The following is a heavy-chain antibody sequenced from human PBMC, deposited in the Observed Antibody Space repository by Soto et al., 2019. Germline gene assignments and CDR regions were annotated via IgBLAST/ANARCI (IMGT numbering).Heavy chain of an antibody. J-gene: IGHJ3*02. CDR2: IYAGGST. D-gene: IGHD6-13*01. CDR1: GFTVDSNY. Sequence: HPGGSLRLSCAASGFTVDSNYMHWVRQAPGKGLEWVSVIYAGGSTYYADSVKGRFTISRDTSKNTVYLQMNSLRVEDTAVYYCAGTGQQLVLNAFDIWGQGTMVTVSS. V-gene: IGHV3-66*01. CDR3: AGTGQQLVLNAFDI.